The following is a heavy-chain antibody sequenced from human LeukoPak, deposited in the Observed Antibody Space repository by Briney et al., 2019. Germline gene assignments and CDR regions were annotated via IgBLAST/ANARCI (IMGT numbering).Heavy chain of an antibody. D-gene: IGHD3-9*01. J-gene: IGHJ4*02. V-gene: IGHV1-69*05. Sequence: SVKVSCKASGGTFSSYAISWARQAPGQGLEWMGGIIPIFGTANYAQKFQGRVTITTDESTSAAYMELSSLRSEDTAVYYCARADILTGYYMDYWGQGTLVTVSS. CDR2: IIPIFGTA. CDR1: GGTFSSYA. CDR3: ARADILTGYYMDY.